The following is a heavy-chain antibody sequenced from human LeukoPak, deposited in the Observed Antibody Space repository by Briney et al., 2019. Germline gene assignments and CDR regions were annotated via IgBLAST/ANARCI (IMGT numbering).Heavy chain of an antibody. Sequence: SETLSLTCTVSGGSISSYYWSWIRQPPGKGLECIGYIYYSGSTNYNPSLKSRVTISVDTSKNQFSLKLSSVTAADTAVYYCARLYGDENNWFDPWGQGTLVTVSS. J-gene: IGHJ5*02. CDR2: IYYSGST. CDR3: ARLYGDENNWFDP. D-gene: IGHD4-17*01. V-gene: IGHV4-59*01. CDR1: GGSISSYY.